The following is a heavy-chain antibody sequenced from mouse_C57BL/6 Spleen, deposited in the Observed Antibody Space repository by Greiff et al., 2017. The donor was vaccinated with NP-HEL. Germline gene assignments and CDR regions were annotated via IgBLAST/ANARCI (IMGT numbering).Heavy chain of an antibody. CDR1: GYTFTSYW. CDR2: IDPSDSYT. V-gene: IGHV1-59*01. CDR3: ARGIYYFDY. Sequence: QVQLQQPGAELVRPGTSVKLSCKASGYTFTSYWMHWVKQRPGQGLEWIGVIDPSDSYTKYNQKFKGKATLTVDTSSSTAYMQLGSLTSEDSAVYYCARGIYYFDYWGQGTTLTVSS. J-gene: IGHJ2*01.